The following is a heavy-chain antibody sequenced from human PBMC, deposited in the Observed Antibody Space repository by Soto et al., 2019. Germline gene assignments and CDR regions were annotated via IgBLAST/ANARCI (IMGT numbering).Heavy chain of an antibody. V-gene: IGHV1-69*06. Sequence: GASVKVSCKASGGTFSSYAISWVRQAPGQGLEWMGGIIPIFGTANYAQKFQGRVTITADKSTSTAYMELSSLRSEDTAVYYCAREQSVDGSGYYPEAFDIWGQGTMVTVSS. D-gene: IGHD3-22*01. CDR2: IIPIFGTA. CDR3: AREQSVDGSGYYPEAFDI. CDR1: GGTFSSYA. J-gene: IGHJ3*02.